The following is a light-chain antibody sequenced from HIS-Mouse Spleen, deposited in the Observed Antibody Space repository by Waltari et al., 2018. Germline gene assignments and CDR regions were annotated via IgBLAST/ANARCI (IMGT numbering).Light chain of an antibody. CDR2: GNS. CDR3: QSYDSSVV. J-gene: IGLJ2*01. Sequence: QSVLTQPPSVSGAPGQRVTISCTGSSSNIGAGYDVHWYQQLPGTAPKLLIYGNSNRPSGVPDRFSGSKSGTSACLAITGFQAEDEADYYCQSYDSSVVFGGGTKLTVL. CDR1: SSNIGAGYD. V-gene: IGLV1-40*01.